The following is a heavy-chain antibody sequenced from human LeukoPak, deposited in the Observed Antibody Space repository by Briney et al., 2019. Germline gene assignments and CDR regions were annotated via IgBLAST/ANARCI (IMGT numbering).Heavy chain of an antibody. CDR2: ISTSSRYI. CDR3: ARADCNGSTCYLRRSWFDP. CDR1: GFTFSSFD. D-gene: IGHD2/OR15-2a*01. V-gene: IGHV3-21*01. Sequence: PGGSLRLSCAASGFTFSSFDMNWVRQAPGKGLEWVSSISTSSRYIYYRDSVKGRFTISRDDAKNSLYLQMNSLRVEDTAVYYCARADCNGSTCYLRRSWFDPWGQGTLVTVSS. J-gene: IGHJ5*02.